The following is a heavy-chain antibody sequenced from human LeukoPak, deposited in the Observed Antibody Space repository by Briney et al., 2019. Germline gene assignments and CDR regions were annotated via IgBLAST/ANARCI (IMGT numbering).Heavy chain of an antibody. V-gene: IGHV3-30-3*01. CDR1: GFTFSNFA. D-gene: IGHD3-16*01. Sequence: GGSLRLSCAASGFTFSNFAMHWVRQAPGKGLEWVAVISYDGDNEYYADSVKGQFTISRDNSKDRLYLQMNSLRPEDTAMYYCARVRGGRSWYYYGMDVWGRGTTVTVSS. J-gene: IGHJ6*02. CDR2: ISYDGDNE. CDR3: ARVRGGRSWYYYGMDV.